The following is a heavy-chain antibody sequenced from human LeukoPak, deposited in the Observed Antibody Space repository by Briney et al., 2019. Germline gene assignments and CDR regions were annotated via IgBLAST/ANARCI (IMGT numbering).Heavy chain of an antibody. D-gene: IGHD3-16*01. Sequence: GGSLRLSCAASGFIVSSKYMGWVRQAPGKGLEWVSVIYSGGSTYYADSVKGRFTISRDNSKNTLYLQMNSLRAEDTAVYYCARDRLYTVMSAGYYFDSWGQGTLVTVSS. V-gene: IGHV3-66*01. J-gene: IGHJ4*02. CDR1: GFIVSSKY. CDR2: IYSGGST. CDR3: ARDRLYTVMSAGYYFDS.